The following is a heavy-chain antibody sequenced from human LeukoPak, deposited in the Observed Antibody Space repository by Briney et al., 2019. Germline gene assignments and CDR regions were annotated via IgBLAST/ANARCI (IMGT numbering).Heavy chain of an antibody. CDR3: ARGMEYCSSTSCYTDGMDV. CDR1: GFTFSSYA. CDR2: ISSSSSYI. J-gene: IGHJ6*02. V-gene: IGHV3-21*01. Sequence: GRSLRLSCAASGFTFSSYAMHWVRQAPGKGLEWVSSISSSSSYIYYADSVKGRFTISRDNAKNSLYLQMNSLRAEDTAVYYCARGMEYCSSTSCYTDGMDVWGQGTTVTVSS. D-gene: IGHD2-2*02.